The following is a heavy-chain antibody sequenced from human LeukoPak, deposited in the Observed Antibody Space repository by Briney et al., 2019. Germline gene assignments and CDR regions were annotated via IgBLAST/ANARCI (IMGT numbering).Heavy chain of an antibody. D-gene: IGHD6-6*01. J-gene: IGHJ6*02. CDR3: ARDYVAARPKYYYYGMDV. V-gene: IGHV1-18*01. CDR1: GYTFTSYG. Sequence: ASVKVSCKASGYTFTSYGISWVRQAPGQGLEWMGWISAYNGNTNYAQKLQGRVTMTTDTSTSTAYVELRSLRSDDTAVYYCARDYVAARPKYYYYGMDVWGQGTTVTVSS. CDR2: ISAYNGNT.